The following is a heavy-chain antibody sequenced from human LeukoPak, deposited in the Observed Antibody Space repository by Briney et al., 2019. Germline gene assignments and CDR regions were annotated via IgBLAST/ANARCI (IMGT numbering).Heavy chain of an antibody. J-gene: IGHJ1*01. CDR2: IYYGGRD. V-gene: IGHV4-39*01. Sequence: SETLSLTXSVSGFSVSRSDSYWDWIRQRPGLGLEWIGTIYYGGRDYYRPALKSRVTISVDPSNKLFPLNLRPVTAAAAGGFFCARRRSYGGSGYLEWGKGTLFPVSP. CDR1: GFSVSRSDSY. CDR3: ARRRSYGGSGYLE. D-gene: IGHD3-22*01.